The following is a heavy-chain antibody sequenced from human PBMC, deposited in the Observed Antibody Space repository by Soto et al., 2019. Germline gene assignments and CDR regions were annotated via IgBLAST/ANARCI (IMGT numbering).Heavy chain of an antibody. CDR1: KGSISGYS. D-gene: IGHD3-10*01. CDR3: ARGGGTYYYGSGSLYYYYGMDV. J-gene: IGHJ6*02. Sequence: TISQNRPVYKGSISGYSPSRISKHPGKGLERIGEINHSGSTNYNPSLKSRVTISVDTSKNQFSLKLSSVTAADTAVYYCARGGGTYYYGSGSLYYYYGMDVWGQGTTVTVSS. V-gene: IGHV4-34*01. CDR2: INHSGST.